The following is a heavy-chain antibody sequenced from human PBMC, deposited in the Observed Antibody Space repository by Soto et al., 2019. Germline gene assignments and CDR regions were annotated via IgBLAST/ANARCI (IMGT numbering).Heavy chain of an antibody. D-gene: IGHD1-1*01. J-gene: IGHJ4*02. CDR1: GFTFNSYS. V-gene: IGHV3-21*01. Sequence: EVQLVESGGGQVKPGGSLRLSCAASGFTFNSYSMNWVRQAPGKGLEWVSSISDSSSYIYYADSVKGRFTISRDNAKNSLYLQMNSLRADDTAVYYCARDKLERRPGTFDYWGQGTLVTVSS. CDR2: ISDSSSYI. CDR3: ARDKLERRPGTFDY.